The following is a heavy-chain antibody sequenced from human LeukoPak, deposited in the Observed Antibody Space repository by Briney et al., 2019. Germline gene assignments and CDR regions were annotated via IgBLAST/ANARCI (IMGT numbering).Heavy chain of an antibody. V-gene: IGHV4-34*01. CDR3: ARRGSWAAAGLGY. D-gene: IGHD6-13*01. CDR2: INQSGST. J-gene: IGHJ4*02. Sequence: SETLSLTCGVHGGSFSDYDWSWIRQPPGKGLEWIGEINQSGSTYYNPSLKSRVTISVDTSKNQFSLKLSSVTAADTAVYYCARRGSWAAAGLGYWGQGTLVTVSS. CDR1: GGSFSDYD.